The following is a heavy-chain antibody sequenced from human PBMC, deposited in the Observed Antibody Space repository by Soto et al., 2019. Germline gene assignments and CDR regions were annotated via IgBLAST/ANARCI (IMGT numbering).Heavy chain of an antibody. Sequence: PSETLSLTCAVYGGSFSGYYWSWIRQPPGKGLEWIGEINHSGSTNYNPSLKSRVTISVDTSKNQFSLKLSSVTAADTAVYYCARGKVGASGMDVWGQGTTVTVSS. CDR1: GGSFSGYY. J-gene: IGHJ6*02. CDR3: ARGKVGASGMDV. CDR2: INHSGST. V-gene: IGHV4-34*01. D-gene: IGHD1-26*01.